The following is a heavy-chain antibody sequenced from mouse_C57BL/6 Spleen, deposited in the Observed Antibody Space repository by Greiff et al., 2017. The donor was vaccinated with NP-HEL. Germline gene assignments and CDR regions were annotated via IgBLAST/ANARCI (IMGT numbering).Heavy chain of an antibody. Sequence: VQLQQSGAELVRPGASVTLSCKASGYTFTDYEMHWVKQTPVHGLEWIGAIDPETGGTAYNQKFKGKAILTADKSSSTAYMELRSLTSEDSAVYYCTRGLLATVAYWGQGTLVTVSA. V-gene: IGHV1-15*01. CDR2: IDPETGGT. CDR3: TRGLLATVAY. CDR1: GYTFTDYE. D-gene: IGHD1-1*01. J-gene: IGHJ3*01.